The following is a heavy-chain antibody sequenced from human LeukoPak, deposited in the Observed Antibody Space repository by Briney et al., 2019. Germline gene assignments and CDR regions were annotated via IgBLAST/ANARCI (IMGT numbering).Heavy chain of an antibody. CDR3: TKESIAAAGSFDY. J-gene: IGHJ4*02. V-gene: IGHV3-9*03. D-gene: IGHD6-13*01. CDR1: GFTFDDYA. Sequence: AGGSLRLSCAASGFTFDDYAMHWVRQAPGKGLEWVSGISWNSGSIGYADSVKGRFTISGDNAKNSLYLQMNSLRAEDMALYYCTKESIAAAGSFDYWGQGTLVTVSS. CDR2: ISWNSGSI.